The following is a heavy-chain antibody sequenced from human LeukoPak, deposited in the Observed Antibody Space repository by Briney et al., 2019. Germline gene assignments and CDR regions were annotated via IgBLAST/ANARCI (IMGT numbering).Heavy chain of an antibody. D-gene: IGHD4-17*01. CDR1: GGSISGSY. Sequence: SETLSLTCTVSGGSISGSYCSWSPQRPGKGLERIAYMYNSGSTNYNPSLKSRVTISIDTSKNQFSLKLSSLTAADTAVYYCARGIESYGDYGYWGQGSLVTVSS. V-gene: IGHV4-59*01. CDR3: ARGIESYGDYGY. CDR2: MYNSGST. J-gene: IGHJ4*02.